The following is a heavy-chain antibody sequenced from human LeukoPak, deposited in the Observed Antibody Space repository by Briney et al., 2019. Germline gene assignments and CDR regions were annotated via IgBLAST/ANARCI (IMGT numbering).Heavy chain of an antibody. CDR3: ARYYLQWLARSTNWFDP. J-gene: IGHJ5*02. CDR1: GGSISSSSYY. Sequence: SETLSLTCTVSGGSISSSSYYWSWIRQPPGKGLEWIGEINHSGSTNYNPSLKGRVTISVDTSKNQFSLKLSSVTAADTAVYYCARYYLQWLARSTNWFDPWGQGTLVTVSS. CDR2: INHSGST. D-gene: IGHD6-19*01. V-gene: IGHV4-39*07.